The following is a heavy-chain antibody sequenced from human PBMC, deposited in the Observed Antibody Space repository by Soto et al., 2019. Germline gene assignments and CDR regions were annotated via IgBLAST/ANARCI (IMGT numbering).Heavy chain of an antibody. D-gene: IGHD1-26*01. CDR1: GYTFTSDT. Sequence: ASVKVSGKASGYTFTSDTINWVRQATGQGLEWMGCMNPNSGNTGYAQKFQGRVTMTRNTSISTAYMELSSLRSEDTAVYYCATWVYSGSYSFDYWGQGTPVTVSS. J-gene: IGHJ4*02. CDR3: ATWVYSGSYSFDY. V-gene: IGHV1-8*01. CDR2: MNPNSGNT.